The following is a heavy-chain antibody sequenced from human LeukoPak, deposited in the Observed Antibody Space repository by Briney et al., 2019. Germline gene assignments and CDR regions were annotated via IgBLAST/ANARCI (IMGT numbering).Heavy chain of an antibody. Sequence: GRSLRLSCAASGFTFSSYAMHWVRQAPGKGLEWVAVISYDGSNKYYAASAKGRFTISRENSKNTLYLKMNSLRAEDTAVYYCAKGGAVSSKSITMIRGTRRYYYYMDVWGKGTTVTISS. D-gene: IGHD3-10*01. CDR2: ISYDGSNK. CDR1: GFTFSSYA. J-gene: IGHJ6*03. V-gene: IGHV3-30*14. CDR3: AKGGAVSSKSITMIRGTRRYYYYMDV.